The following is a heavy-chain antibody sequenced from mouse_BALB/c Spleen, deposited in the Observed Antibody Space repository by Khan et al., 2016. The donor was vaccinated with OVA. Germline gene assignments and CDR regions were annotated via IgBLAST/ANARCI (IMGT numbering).Heavy chain of an antibody. V-gene: IGHV5-15*02. CDR1: GFTFIDYG. CDR2: ISSVAYSI. Sequence: EVELVESGGGLVQPGGSRKLSCAASGFTFIDYGMAWVRQTPGKGPEWIAFISSVAYSIYYAATVTGRFTISRENAKNTLYLEMSSLRSDDTAMCYCASGGFAYWGQGTLVTVSA. J-gene: IGHJ3*01. CDR3: ASGGFAY.